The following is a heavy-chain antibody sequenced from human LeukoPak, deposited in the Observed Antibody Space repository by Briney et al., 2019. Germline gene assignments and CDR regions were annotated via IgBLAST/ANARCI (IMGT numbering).Heavy chain of an antibody. J-gene: IGHJ6*02. CDR1: VYTFTSYG. CDR3: ARDGSLGYCSSTSCYPYYYYGMDV. V-gene: IGHV1-18*01. CDR2: ISAYNGNT. Sequence: ASVNVSCKASVYTFTSYGISWVRQAPGQGLEWMGWISAYNGNTNNAQKLQGRVTMTTDTSTSTAYMELRSLRSDDTAVYYCARDGSLGYCSSTSCYPYYYYGMDVWGQGTTVTVSS. D-gene: IGHD2-2*01.